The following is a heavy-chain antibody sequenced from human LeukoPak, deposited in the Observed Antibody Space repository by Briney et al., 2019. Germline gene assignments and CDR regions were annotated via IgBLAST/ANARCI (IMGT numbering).Heavy chain of an antibody. D-gene: IGHD5-24*01. CDR1: GGSISSNSYY. CDR2: IYHSGST. J-gene: IGHJ4*02. Sequence: PSETLSLTCAVSGGSISSNSYYWGWIRQPPGKGLEWIGEIYHSGSTNYNPSLKSRVTISVDKSKNQFSLKLSSVTAADTAVYYCARCDGYRLIDYWGQGTLVTVSS. V-gene: IGHV4-39*07. CDR3: ARCDGYRLIDY.